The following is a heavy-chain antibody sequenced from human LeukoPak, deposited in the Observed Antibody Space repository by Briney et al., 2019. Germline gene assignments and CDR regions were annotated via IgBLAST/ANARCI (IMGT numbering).Heavy chain of an antibody. J-gene: IGHJ6*02. CDR2: ISYDGSNK. V-gene: IGHV3-30-3*01. CDR1: GFTFSSYA. CDR3: ARDGPPLNYYYYGMDV. Sequence: GSLRLSCAASGFTFSSYAMHWVRQAPGKGLEWVAVISYDGSNKYYADSVKGRFTISRDNPKNTLYLQMNSLRAEDTAVYYCARDGPPLNYYYYGMDVWGQGTTVTVSS.